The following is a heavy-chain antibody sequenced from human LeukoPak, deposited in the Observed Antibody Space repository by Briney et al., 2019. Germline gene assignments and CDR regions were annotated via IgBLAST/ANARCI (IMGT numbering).Heavy chain of an antibody. V-gene: IGHV3-9*01. J-gene: IGHJ6*02. D-gene: IGHD5-12*01. CDR2: ISWNSDST. Sequence: PGGSLRLSCAASGFTFDDYGMHWVRQAPGKGLEWVSGISWNSDSTDYADSVRGRFTISRDNAKNSLYLQMNSLRVEDTAFYYCAKGVASYYSGLDVWGQGTTVTVSS. CDR3: AKGVASYYSGLDV. CDR1: GFTFDDYG.